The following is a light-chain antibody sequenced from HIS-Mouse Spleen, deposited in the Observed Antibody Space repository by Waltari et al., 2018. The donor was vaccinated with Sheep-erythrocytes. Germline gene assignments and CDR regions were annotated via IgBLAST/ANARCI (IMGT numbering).Light chain of an antibody. CDR3: CSYAGSSTPWV. CDR2: EGS. CDR1: SSDVGSYNL. V-gene: IGLV2-23*01. J-gene: IGLJ3*02. Sequence: QSALTQPASVSGSPGQSITISCTGTSSDVGSYNLVSWYQQHPGKAPKLMIYEGSKRRSGVSHRCSGCKSGNTASLTISGRQADDDADYYCCSYAGSSTPWVFGGGTKLTVL.